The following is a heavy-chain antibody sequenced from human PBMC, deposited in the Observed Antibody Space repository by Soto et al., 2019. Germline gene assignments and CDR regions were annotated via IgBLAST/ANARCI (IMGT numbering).Heavy chain of an antibody. CDR1: GDSVSSNSAA. D-gene: IGHD2-15*01. V-gene: IGHV6-1*01. CDR3: ARVIVVVVAATDYYYYYGMDV. CDR2: TYYRSKWYN. Sequence: PSQTLSLTCAISGDSVSSNSAAWNWIRQSPSRGLEWLGRTYYRSKWYNDYAVSVKSRITINPDTSKNQFSLQLNSVTPEDTAVYYCARVIVVVVAATDYYYYYGMDVWGQGTTVTVSS. J-gene: IGHJ6*02.